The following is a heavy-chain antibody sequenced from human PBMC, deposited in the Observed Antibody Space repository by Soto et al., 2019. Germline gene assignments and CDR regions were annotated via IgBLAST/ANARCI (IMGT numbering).Heavy chain of an antibody. J-gene: IGHJ3*02. CDR2: IKQDGSEK. V-gene: IGHV3-7*01. Sequence: EVQLVVSGGDLVQPGGSLRLSCAASGFTFSSYYMSWVRQPPGKGLEWVANIKQDGSEKYYVDSVKGRFTISRDNAKNSLFLHTNSLRAEDTAVYYCARDGFSAGFDIWGQGTMVTVSS. CDR3: ARDGFSAGFDI. CDR1: GFTFSSYY.